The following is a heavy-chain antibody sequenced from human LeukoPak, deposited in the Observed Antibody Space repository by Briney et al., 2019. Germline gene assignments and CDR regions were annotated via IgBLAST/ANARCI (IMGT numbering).Heavy chain of an antibody. CDR1: DDSITMYY. CDR3: ARVYYSNSYDYWYFDL. D-gene: IGHD6-13*01. CDR2: IYYSGST. Sequence: PSETLSLTCSVSDDSITMYYWTWIRQPPGKGLEWIAYIYYSGSTNYNPSLKSRVTISVDTSKNQFSLKLSSVTAADTAVYYCARVYYSNSYDYWYFDLWGRGTLVTVSS. V-gene: IGHV4-59*01. J-gene: IGHJ2*01.